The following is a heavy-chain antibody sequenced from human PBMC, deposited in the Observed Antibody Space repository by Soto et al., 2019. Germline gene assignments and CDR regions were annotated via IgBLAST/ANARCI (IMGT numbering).Heavy chain of an antibody. J-gene: IGHJ6*02. CDR3: ARWVGRSYYGMDV. Sequence: PGGSLRLSCAASGFTFSSYSMNWVRQAPGKGLEWVSSISSSSSYIYYAYSVKGRFTISRDNDKNTLYLQMDSLRAEDTAVYYCARWVGRSYYGMDVWGQGTTVTVSS. CDR2: ISSSSSYI. D-gene: IGHD1-26*01. V-gene: IGHV3-21*01. CDR1: GFTFSSYS.